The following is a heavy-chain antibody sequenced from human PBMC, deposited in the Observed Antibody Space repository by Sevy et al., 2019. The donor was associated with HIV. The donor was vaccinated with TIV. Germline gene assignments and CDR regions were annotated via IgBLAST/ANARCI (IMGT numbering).Heavy chain of an antibody. Sequence: GGSLRLSCAASGFRFTNYWMGWVRQTPGKGLEWVANMNVDGNEKYYVDSVKGRFTVSRDKAKNSLFLQMNSLRAEDTAVYYCARDTQEWELLLDYWGQGTLVTVSS. V-gene: IGHV3-7*03. J-gene: IGHJ4*02. CDR1: GFRFTNYW. D-gene: IGHD1-26*01. CDR2: MNVDGNEK. CDR3: ARDTQEWELLLDY.